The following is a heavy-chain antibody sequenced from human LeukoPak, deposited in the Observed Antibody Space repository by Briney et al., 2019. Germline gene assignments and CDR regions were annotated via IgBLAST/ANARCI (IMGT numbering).Heavy chain of an antibody. CDR2: ISYDGSNK. V-gene: IGHV3-30*03. D-gene: IGHD3-3*01. CDR1: GFTFSIYG. Sequence: GGSLRLSCAASGFTFSIYGMHWVRQAPGKGLEWVAGISYDGSNKYYADSVKGRFTISRDNSKNTLYLQMDSLRAEDTAVYYCARPDYDFWSGSPGGNYMDVWGKGTTVTVSS. J-gene: IGHJ6*03. CDR3: ARPDYDFWSGSPGGNYMDV.